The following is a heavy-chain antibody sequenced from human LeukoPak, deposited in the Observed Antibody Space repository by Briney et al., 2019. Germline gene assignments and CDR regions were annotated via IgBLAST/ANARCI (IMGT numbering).Heavy chain of an antibody. J-gene: IGHJ4*02. V-gene: IGHV1-18*01. CDR2: ISAYNGNT. D-gene: IGHD3-10*01. Sequence: VASVKVSCKASGYTFTSYGISWVRQAPGQGLECMGWISAYNGNTNYAQKLQGRVTMTTDTSTSTAYMELRSLRSDDTAVYYCARDMTYYYGSGSHYWGQGTLVTVSS. CDR3: ARDMTYYYGSGSHY. CDR1: GYTFTSYG.